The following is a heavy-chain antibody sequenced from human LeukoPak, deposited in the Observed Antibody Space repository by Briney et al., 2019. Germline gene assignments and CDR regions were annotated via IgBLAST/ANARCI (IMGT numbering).Heavy chain of an antibody. CDR2: IYPGDSDT. V-gene: IGHV5-51*03. Sequence: GEFLKNSCKGSGYSFTSYWIGWVRQMPGKGLEWMGIIYPGDSDTRYSPSFQGQVTISADKSISTAYLQWSSLKASDTAMYYCAGGYCSGGSCYWFDPWGQGTLVTVSS. J-gene: IGHJ5*02. D-gene: IGHD2-15*01. CDR3: AGGYCSGGSCYWFDP. CDR1: GYSFTSYW.